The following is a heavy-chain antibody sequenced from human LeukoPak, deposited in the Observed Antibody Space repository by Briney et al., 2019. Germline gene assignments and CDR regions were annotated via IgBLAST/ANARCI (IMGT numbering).Heavy chain of an antibody. D-gene: IGHD6-19*01. V-gene: IGHV1-46*01. CDR3: ARDHSIAVAGTGGGSKEDY. J-gene: IGHJ4*02. CDR2: INPSGGST. Sequence: GASVKVSCKASGGTFSSYAISWVRQAPGQGLEWMGIINPSGGSTSYAQKFQGRVTMTMDRSTSTVYMELSSLRSEDTAVYYCARDHSIAVAGTGGGSKEDYWGQGTLVTVSS. CDR1: GGTFSSYA.